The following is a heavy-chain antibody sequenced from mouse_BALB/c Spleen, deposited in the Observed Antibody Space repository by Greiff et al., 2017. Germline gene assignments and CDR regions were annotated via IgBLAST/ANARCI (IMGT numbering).Heavy chain of an antibody. CDR1: GFDFSRYW. V-gene: IGHV4-1*02. J-gene: IGHJ4*01. CDR3: ARGNQYYYAMDY. D-gene: IGHD2-1*01. CDR2: INPDSSTI. Sequence: EVKLMESGGGLVQPGGSLKLSCAASGFDFSRYWMSWVRQAPGKGLEWIGEINPDSSTINYTPSLKDKFIISRDNAKNTLYLQMSKVRSEDTALYYCARGNQYYYAMDYWGQGTSVTVSS.